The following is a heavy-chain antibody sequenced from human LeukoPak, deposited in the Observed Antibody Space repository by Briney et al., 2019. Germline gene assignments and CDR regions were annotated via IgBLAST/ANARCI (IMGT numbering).Heavy chain of an antibody. V-gene: IGHV4-59*01. J-gene: IGHJ3*02. CDR1: GGSISSYY. CDR3: ARGEYCSSSSCYKSAFDI. D-gene: IGHD2-2*02. CDR2: IYYSGTT. Sequence: SETLSLTCTVSGGSISSYYWSWIRQPPGKGLEWIGYIYYSGTTRYNSSLKSRVTISVDTSKNQFSLKLSSVTAADTAVYYCARGEYCSSSSCYKSAFDIWGLGTMVTVSS.